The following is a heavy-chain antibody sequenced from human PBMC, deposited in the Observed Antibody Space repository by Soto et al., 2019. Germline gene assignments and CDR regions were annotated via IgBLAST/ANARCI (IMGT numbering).Heavy chain of an antibody. CDR3: ARPRSSSRNYYGMDV. D-gene: IGHD6-13*01. V-gene: IGHV5-51*03. J-gene: IGHJ6*02. CDR1: GYSFTTYW. Sequence: EVQLVQSGAEVKKPGESLKISCKGSGYSFTTYWIGWVRQMPGKGLECMEIIYPGDSDTRYSPSFQGQVTISADKSISTAYLQWSSLKASDTAMYYCARPRSSSRNYYGMDVWGQGTTVTVSS. CDR2: IYPGDSDT.